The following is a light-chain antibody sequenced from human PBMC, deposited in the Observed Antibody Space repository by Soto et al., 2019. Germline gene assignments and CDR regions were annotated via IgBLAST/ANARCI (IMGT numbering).Light chain of an antibody. CDR1: QGVFSNF. J-gene: IGKJ5*01. CDR2: GAS. V-gene: IGKV3-20*01. CDR3: QQYGSSPIT. Sequence: EIVLTQSPGTLSLSPGERATLSCRASQGVFSNFLAWYQQKPGQAPRLLIYGASSRATGIPDRFSGSGSGTDFTLTISRLEPEDFGVYFCQQYGSSPITFGQGTRLEIK.